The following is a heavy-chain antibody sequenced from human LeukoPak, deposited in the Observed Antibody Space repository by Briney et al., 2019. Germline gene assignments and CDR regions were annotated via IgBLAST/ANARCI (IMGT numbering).Heavy chain of an antibody. V-gene: IGHV1-2*02. J-gene: IGHJ4*02. D-gene: IGHD1-26*01. Sequence: GASVKVSCKASGYTFTRYYMHWVRQAPGQGLEWMGWINPNSGGTNYAQKFQGRVTMTRDTSISTAYRELSRLRSDDTAVYYCARGTSGSYYWLHYWGQGALVTVRS. CDR3: ARGTSGSYYWLHY. CDR1: GYTFTRYY. CDR2: INPNSGGT.